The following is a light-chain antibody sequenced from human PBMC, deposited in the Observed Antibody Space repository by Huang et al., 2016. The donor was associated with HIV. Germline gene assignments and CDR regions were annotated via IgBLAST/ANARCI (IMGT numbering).Light chain of an antibody. V-gene: IGKV1-13*02. J-gene: IGKJ1*01. CDR1: QGISTD. CDR2: DAA. CDR3: QQYNSYPWT. Sequence: IRLTQSPSSLSASIGDRATITCRASQGISTDVAWYQQKPGKPPQRLIHDAASLESGVPSTFSGSGSGTEFTLTIRSLQPDDLGIYYCQQYNSYPWTFGQGTKVEIK.